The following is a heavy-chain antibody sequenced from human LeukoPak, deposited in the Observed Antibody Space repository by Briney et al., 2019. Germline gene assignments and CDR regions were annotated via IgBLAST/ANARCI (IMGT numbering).Heavy chain of an antibody. V-gene: IGHV3-74*01. CDR1: GFTLSSYW. D-gene: IGHD3-3*01. CDR2: ADGDGGTT. CDR3: TRDWRNGGMDV. J-gene: IGHJ6*02. Sequence: PGGSLRLSCAASGFTLSSYWMHWVHQAPGKGLAWVSGADGDGGTTTYADSVKGRFTISRDNAKNTLYLQMNSLKAEDTAVYYCTRDWRNGGMDVWGQGTTVTVSS.